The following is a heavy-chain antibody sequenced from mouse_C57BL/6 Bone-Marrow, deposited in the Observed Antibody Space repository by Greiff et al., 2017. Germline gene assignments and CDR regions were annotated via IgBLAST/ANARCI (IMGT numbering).Heavy chain of an antibody. CDR2: INYDGSST. CDR1: GFTFSDYY. D-gene: IGHD2-10*01. Sequence: EVMLVESEGGLVQPGSSMKLSCTASGFTFSDYYMAWVRQVPEKGLEWVANINYDGSSTYYLDSLKSRFIISRDNAKNILYLQMSSLKSEDTATYYCARVLPFYYAMDYWGQGTSVTVSS. CDR3: ARVLPFYYAMDY. J-gene: IGHJ4*01. V-gene: IGHV5-16*01.